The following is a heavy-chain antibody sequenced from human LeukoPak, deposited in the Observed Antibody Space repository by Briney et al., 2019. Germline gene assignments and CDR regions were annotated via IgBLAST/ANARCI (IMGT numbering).Heavy chain of an antibody. Sequence: ASVKVSCKASGYTFTSYYMHWVRQAPGQGLEWMGIINPSGGNTSYAQKFQGRVTMTRDTSTSTAYMELSSLRSEDTAVYYCATELKNYYGSGSYKTHDYWGQGTLVTVSS. CDR1: GYTFTSYY. D-gene: IGHD3-10*01. J-gene: IGHJ4*02. V-gene: IGHV1-46*01. CDR3: ATELKNYYGSGSYKTHDY. CDR2: INPSGGNT.